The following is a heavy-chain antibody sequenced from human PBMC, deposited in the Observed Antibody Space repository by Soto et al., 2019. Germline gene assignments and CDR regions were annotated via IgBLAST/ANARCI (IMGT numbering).Heavy chain of an antibody. J-gene: IGHJ4*02. Sequence: EVQLLESGGGLVQPGGSLRLSCAASGFTFSSYAMSWVRQAPGKGLEWVSAISGSGGSTYYADSVKGRFTISRHNSKNTLYLQMNSRRAEDTAVYYCAKDQRYSSSSWPHLRWGQGTLVTVSS. CDR3: AKDQRYSSSSWPHLR. CDR2: ISGSGGST. D-gene: IGHD6-6*01. CDR1: GFTFSSYA. V-gene: IGHV3-23*01.